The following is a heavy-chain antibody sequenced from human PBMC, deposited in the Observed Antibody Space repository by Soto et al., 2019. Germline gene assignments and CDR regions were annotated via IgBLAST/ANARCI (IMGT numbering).Heavy chain of an antibody. CDR2: FSFSGTT. Sequence: SETLSLTCTVSGASITGSFFWSWIRQPAGKGLEWIGRFSFSGTTNYNPSLRSRVTMSADVSKNQFSLRLTSVTAADTALYYCARGMTPPGAPAWYYFDSWGQGTLVTVSS. D-gene: IGHD2-8*02. CDR3: ARGMTPPGAPAWYYFDS. J-gene: IGHJ4*02. V-gene: IGHV4-4*07. CDR1: GASITGSFF.